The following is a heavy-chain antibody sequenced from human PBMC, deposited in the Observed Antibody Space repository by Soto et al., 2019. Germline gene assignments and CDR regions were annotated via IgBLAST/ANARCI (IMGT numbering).Heavy chain of an antibody. CDR1: GGTFSSYA. D-gene: IGHD4-4*01. J-gene: IGHJ5*02. CDR2: IIPIFGTA. CDR3: ARGPTVTTTWFDP. Sequence: QVQLVQSGAEVKKPGSSVKVSCKASGGTFSSYAISWVRQAPGQGLEWMGGIIPIFGTANYAQKFQGRVRFTPDESTSTAYRDLRTLRSKARAVYYCARGPTVTTTWFDPGGQGTLVTVPS. V-gene: IGHV1-69*01.